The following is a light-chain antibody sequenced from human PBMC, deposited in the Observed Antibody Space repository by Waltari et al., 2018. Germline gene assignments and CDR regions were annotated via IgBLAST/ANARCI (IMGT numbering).Light chain of an antibody. CDR2: EVS. J-gene: IGLJ2*01. CDR3: CVIAGSSISMV. CDR1: SRDVGRYNL. V-gene: IGLV2-23*02. Sequence: QSALTQPASVSGSPGQSITVSCNGTSRDVGRYNLVSWYQQHPGKAPKLIIYEVSERPSGVADRFSGSKSGNTASLTISVLQAGDEGDYYCCVIAGSSISMVFGGGTKLTVL.